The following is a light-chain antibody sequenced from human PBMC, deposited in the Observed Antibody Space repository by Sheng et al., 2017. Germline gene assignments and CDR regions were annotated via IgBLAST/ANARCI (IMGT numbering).Light chain of an antibody. CDR3: QQSYNIPVT. Sequence: DIQMTQSPSSLSASVGDRVTITCRASQNIENFLNWYQQKPGQAPKVLIYAASRLQSGVSSTFNGSGSGTDFTLTISSLQPEDFATYYCQQSYNIPVTFGGGTKVEIK. J-gene: IGKJ4*01. V-gene: IGKV1-39*01. CDR2: AAS. CDR1: QNIENF.